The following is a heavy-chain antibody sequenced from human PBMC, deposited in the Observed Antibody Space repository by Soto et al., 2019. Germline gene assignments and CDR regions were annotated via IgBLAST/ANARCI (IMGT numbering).Heavy chain of an antibody. D-gene: IGHD3-3*02. Sequence: GGSLRLSCAASGFTFSSYSMNWVRQAPGKGLEWVSSISSSSSYIYYADSVKGRFTISRDNAKNSLYLQMNSLRAEDTAVYYCARAGAATPHFWSGYHNWFDPWGQGTLVTVSS. CDR1: GFTFSSYS. CDR3: ARAGAATPHFWSGYHNWFDP. CDR2: ISSSSSYI. J-gene: IGHJ5*02. V-gene: IGHV3-21*01.